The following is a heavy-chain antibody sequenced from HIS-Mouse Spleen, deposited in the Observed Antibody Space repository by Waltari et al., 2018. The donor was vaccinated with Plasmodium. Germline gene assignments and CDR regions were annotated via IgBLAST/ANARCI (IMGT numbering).Heavy chain of an antibody. V-gene: IGHV4-34*01. D-gene: IGHD2-15*01. CDR2: INHSGST. Sequence: QVQLQQWGAGLLKPSETLSLTCAVYGGSFSGYYWSWIRQPPGKGLEWLWEINHSGSTNETPSLKSRVTRSGDTSKNQFSLKLSSVTAADTAVYYCARGVGYCSGGSCDHYFDYWGQGTLVTVSS. CDR1: GGSFSGYY. CDR3: ARGVGYCSGGSCDHYFDY. J-gene: IGHJ4*02.